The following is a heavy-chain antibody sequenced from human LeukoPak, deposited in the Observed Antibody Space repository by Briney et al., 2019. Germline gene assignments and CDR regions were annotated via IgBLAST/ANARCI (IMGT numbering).Heavy chain of an antibody. CDR2: IRSDGSNK. Sequence: PGGSLRLSCAASGFTFGSYGMHWVRQAPGKGLEWVTFIRSDGSNKYYADSVKGRFTISRDNSKNTLYLQMNSLRAEDTAVYYCARVISGYDYEDYWGQGTLVTVSS. J-gene: IGHJ4*02. CDR3: ARVISGYDYEDY. V-gene: IGHV3-30*02. CDR1: GFTFGSYG. D-gene: IGHD5-12*01.